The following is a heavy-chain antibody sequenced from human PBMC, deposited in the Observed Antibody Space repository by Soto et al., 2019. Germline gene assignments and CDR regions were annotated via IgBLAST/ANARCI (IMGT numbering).Heavy chain of an antibody. CDR1: GFTFSSYA. J-gene: IGHJ6*02. D-gene: IGHD2-2*01. Sequence: GGSLRLSCAASGFTFSSYAMSWVRQAPGKGLEWVSAISGSGGSTYYADSVKGRFTIARDNSKNTLYLQMNNLRAEDTAVYYCAKDTYCSSTSCLLGYYYYGMDVWGQGTTVTVSS. V-gene: IGHV3-23*01. CDR3: AKDTYCSSTSCLLGYYYYGMDV. CDR2: ISGSGGST.